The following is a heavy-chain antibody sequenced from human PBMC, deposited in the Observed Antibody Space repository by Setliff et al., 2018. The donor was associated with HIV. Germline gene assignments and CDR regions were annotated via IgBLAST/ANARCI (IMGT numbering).Heavy chain of an antibody. D-gene: IGHD3-3*01. CDR3: VRGVQSPPHYSYYYMDV. CDR2: IIPILGVA. J-gene: IGHJ6*03. V-gene: IGHV1-69*02. Sequence: SVKVSCKASRSTFNSHTINWVRQAPGQGLDWMGRIIPILGVANYAQRFQGKVTITADKPTGTAYMELTSLRFDDTAMYYCVRGVQSPPHYSYYYMDVWGEGTMVTVSS. CDR1: RSTFNSHT.